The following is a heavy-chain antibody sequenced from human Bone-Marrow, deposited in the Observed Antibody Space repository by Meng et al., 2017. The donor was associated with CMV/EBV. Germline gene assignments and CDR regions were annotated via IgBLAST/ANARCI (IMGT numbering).Heavy chain of an antibody. CDR2: INPSGGST. D-gene: IGHD3-3*01. Sequence: ASVKVSCKASGYTFTSYYMHWVRQAPGQGLEWMGIINPSGGSTSYAQKLQGRVTMTRDTSISTAYMELSRLRSDDTAVYYCARGREEWLLFDYWGQGTRVTVSS. CDR3: ARGREEWLLFDY. V-gene: IGHV1-46*01. J-gene: IGHJ4*02. CDR1: GYTFTSYY.